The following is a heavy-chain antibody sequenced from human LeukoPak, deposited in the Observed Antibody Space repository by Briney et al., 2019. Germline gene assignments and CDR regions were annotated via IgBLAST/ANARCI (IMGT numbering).Heavy chain of an antibody. CDR2: ISYDGSNK. CDR3: ARPDTIWFGELLENPFDY. CDR1: GFTFSSYA. V-gene: IGHV3-30-3*01. Sequence: PGGSLRLSCAASGFTFSSYAMHWVRQAPGKGLEWVAVISYDGSNKYYADSVKGRFTISRDNSKNTLYLQMNSLRAEGTAVYYCARPDTIWFGELLENPFDYWGQGTLVTVSS. D-gene: IGHD3-10*01. J-gene: IGHJ4*02.